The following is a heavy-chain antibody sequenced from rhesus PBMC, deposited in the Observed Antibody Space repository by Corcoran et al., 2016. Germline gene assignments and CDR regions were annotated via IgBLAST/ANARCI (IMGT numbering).Heavy chain of an antibody. D-gene: IGHD6-25*01. Sequence: QVQLQESGPGVVKHSETLSLTCAVSGGSISDSYRWSWIRQPPGKGLEWIGYIYGSSTSANYNPSLKSRVTISKDTSKNQFSLKLSSVTAADTAVYYCARGIAAADYWGQGVLVTVSS. CDR2: IYGSSTSA. V-gene: IGHV4S10*01. CDR3: ARGIAAADY. CDR1: GGSISDSYR. J-gene: IGHJ4*01.